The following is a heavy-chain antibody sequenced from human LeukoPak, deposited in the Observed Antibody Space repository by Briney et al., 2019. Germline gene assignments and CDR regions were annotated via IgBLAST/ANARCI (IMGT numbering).Heavy chain of an antibody. V-gene: IGHV4-61*01. CDR1: GGSVSSGSYY. CDR3: ARVPISTTARGYFDY. CDR2: FYYSGST. J-gene: IGHJ4*02. D-gene: IGHD4-17*01. Sequence: PSETLSLTCTVSGGSVSSGSYYWSWIRQPPGKGLEWIGYFYYSGSTDYNPSLKSRVTISVDTSKNQFSLKLSSVTAADTAVYYCARVPISTTARGYFDYWGQGTLVTVSS.